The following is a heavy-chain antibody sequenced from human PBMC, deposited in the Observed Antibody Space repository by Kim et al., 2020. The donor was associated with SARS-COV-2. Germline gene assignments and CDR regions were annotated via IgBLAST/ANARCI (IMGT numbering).Heavy chain of an antibody. CDR3: ARAKYNWNFWFDP. J-gene: IGHJ5*02. Sequence: SNPALKSRVTISVDTSKNQFSLKLSSVTAADTAVYYCARAKYNWNFWFDPWGQGTLVTVSS. D-gene: IGHD1-7*01. V-gene: IGHV4-59*01.